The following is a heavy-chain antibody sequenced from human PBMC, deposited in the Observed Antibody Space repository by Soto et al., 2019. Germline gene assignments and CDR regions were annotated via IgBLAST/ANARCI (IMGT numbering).Heavy chain of an antibody. CDR2: IYYSGST. J-gene: IGHJ6*02. V-gene: IGHV4-61*01. CDR3: ASVTRTCISTSCYRYYYGMDV. Sequence: QVQLQESGPGLVKPSETLSLTCTVSGGSVSSGSYYWSWIRQPPGKGLEWIGYIYYSGSTNYNPSHNSRVTISADTSKNQFSLKLSSVTAADTAVYYCASVTRTCISTSCYRYYYGMDVWGQGTTVTVSS. D-gene: IGHD2-2*02. CDR1: GGSVSSGSYY.